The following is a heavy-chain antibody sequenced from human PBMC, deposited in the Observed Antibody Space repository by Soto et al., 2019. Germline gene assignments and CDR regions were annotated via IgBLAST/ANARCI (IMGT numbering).Heavy chain of an antibody. CDR1: GGTFSSYA. D-gene: IGHD3-3*01. CDR2: IIPIFGTA. V-gene: IGHV1-69*12. J-gene: IGHJ6*02. Sequence: QVQLVQSGAEVKKPGSSVKVSCKASGGTFSSYAISWVRQAPGQGLEWMGGIIPIFGTANYAQKFQGRVTITAGDAGGTAYMELSSLRSEDTAVYYCASGDYDFWSGPGGGMDVWGQGTTVTVSS. CDR3: ASGDYDFWSGPGGGMDV.